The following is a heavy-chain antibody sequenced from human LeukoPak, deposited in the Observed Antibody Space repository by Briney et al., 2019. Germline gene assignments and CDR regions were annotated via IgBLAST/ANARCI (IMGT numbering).Heavy chain of an antibody. CDR2: ISSSGSTI. D-gene: IGHD3-22*01. CDR1: GFTFSSYE. CDR3: ASTSGYYWNAFDI. J-gene: IGHJ3*02. V-gene: IGHV3-48*03. Sequence: PGGSLRLSCAASGFTFSSYEMNWVRQAPGKGLEWVSYISSSGSTIYYADSVKGRFTISRDNAKNSLYLQMNSLRAEDTAVYYCASTSGYYWNAFDIWGQGTMVTVSS.